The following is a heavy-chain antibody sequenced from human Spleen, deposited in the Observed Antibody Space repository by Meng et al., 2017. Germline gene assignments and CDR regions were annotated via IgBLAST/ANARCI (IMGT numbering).Heavy chain of an antibody. D-gene: IGHD3-3*01. J-gene: IGHJ2*01. CDR3: ARSDFWSGYKGRVWYFDL. CDR1: GGSISSSNW. Sequence: QVQLQQWGPGLGKPSVTLSLTCAVSGGSISSSNWWSWVRQPPGKGLEWIGEIYHSGSTNYNPSLKSRVTISVDKSKNQFSLKLSSVTAADTAVYYCARSDFWSGYKGRVWYFDLWGRGTLVTVSS. V-gene: IGHV4-4*02. CDR2: IYHSGST.